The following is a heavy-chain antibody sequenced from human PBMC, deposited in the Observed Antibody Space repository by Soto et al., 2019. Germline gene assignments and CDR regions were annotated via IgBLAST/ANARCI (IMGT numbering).Heavy chain of an antibody. CDR2: IYTSGST. J-gene: IGHJ4*02. Sequence: QVQLQESGPGLVKPSETLSLTCTVSGGSISSYYWSWIRQPAGKGLAWIGRIYTSGSTLYNPSLKSRVTMSLDTSKKQFSLKETSVTAADTAVYYCAGGAAADYFDFWGQGTLVTVSS. CDR1: GGSISSYY. D-gene: IGHD6-13*01. CDR3: AGGAAADYFDF. V-gene: IGHV4-4*07.